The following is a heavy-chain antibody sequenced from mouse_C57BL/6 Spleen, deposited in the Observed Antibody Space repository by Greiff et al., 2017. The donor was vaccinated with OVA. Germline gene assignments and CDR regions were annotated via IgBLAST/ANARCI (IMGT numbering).Heavy chain of an antibody. CDR3: ARSSYGNYFAY. D-gene: IGHD2-1*01. CDR1: GFTFTDYY. J-gene: IGHJ3*01. Sequence: EVKVVESGGGLVQPGGSLSLSCAASGFTFTDYYMSWVRQPPGKALEWLGFIRNKANGYTTEYSASVKGRFTISRDNSQSILYLQMNALRAEDSATYYCARSSYGNYFAYWGQGTLVTVSA. V-gene: IGHV7-3*01. CDR2: IRNKANGYTT.